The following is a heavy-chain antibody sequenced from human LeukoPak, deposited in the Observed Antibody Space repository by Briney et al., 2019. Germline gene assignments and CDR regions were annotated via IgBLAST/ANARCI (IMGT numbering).Heavy chain of an antibody. CDR3: ARGDSAYDLFGHIDY. J-gene: IGHJ4*02. D-gene: IGHD5-12*01. CDR1: GGTFSNYA. Sequence: EASVKVSCKASGGTFSNYAISWVRQAPGKGLEWMGGIIPIFGTANYAQKFQGRVTITADESTSTAYMELSSLRSEDTAVYYCARGDSAYDLFGHIDYWGQGTLVTVSS. V-gene: IGHV1-69*13. CDR2: IIPIFGTA.